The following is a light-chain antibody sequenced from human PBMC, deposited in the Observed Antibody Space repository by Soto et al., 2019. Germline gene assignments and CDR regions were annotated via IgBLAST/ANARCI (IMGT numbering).Light chain of an antibody. Sequence: QSVLTQPPSASGTPGQRVTISCSGSSSNIDGNTVNWYQQLPGTAPRLLIYNDNQRPSGVPDRFSGSKSGTSASLAISGLQSEDEADYFCAAWDDSLNGVVFGGGTKVTVL. CDR3: AAWDDSLNGVV. CDR1: SSNIDGNT. CDR2: NDN. J-gene: IGLJ2*01. V-gene: IGLV1-44*01.